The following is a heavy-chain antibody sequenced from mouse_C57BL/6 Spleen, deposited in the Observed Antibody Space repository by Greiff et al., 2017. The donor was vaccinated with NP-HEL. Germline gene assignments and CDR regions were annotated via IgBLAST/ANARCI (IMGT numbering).Heavy chain of an antibody. D-gene: IGHD2-4*01. CDR2: IHPNSGST. CDR1: GYTFTNYW. Sequence: VKLQQPGAELVKPGASVKLSCKASGYTFTNYWMHWVKQRPGQGLEWIGMIHPNSGSTNYNEKFKSKATLTVDKSSSTAYMQLSSLTSEDSAVYYCARKNYDYPFAYWGQGTLVTVSA. V-gene: IGHV1-64*01. CDR3: ARKNYDYPFAY. J-gene: IGHJ3*01.